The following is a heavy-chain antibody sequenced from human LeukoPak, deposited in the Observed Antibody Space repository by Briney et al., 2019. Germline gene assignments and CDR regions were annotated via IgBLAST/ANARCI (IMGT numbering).Heavy chain of an antibody. Sequence: SETLSLTCTVSGGSISSYYWSWIRQPPGKGLEWIGYIYYSGSTNYNPSLKSRVTISVDTSKNQFSLKLSSVTAADTAVYYCARDFGNSDAFDIWGQGTMVTVSS. CDR2: IYYSGST. CDR3: ARDFGNSDAFDI. CDR1: GGSISSYY. V-gene: IGHV4-59*12. J-gene: IGHJ3*02. D-gene: IGHD1-14*01.